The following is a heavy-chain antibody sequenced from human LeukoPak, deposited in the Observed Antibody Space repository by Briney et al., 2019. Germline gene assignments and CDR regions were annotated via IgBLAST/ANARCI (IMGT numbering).Heavy chain of an antibody. Sequence: PGGSLRLSCAASGFTFSSYSMSWVRQAPGKGLEWVSSISSSSSYVYYADSVKGRFTISRDNAKNSLYLQMNSLRAEDTAVYYCARGAYNGYVHDVFDIWGQGTMVTVSS. D-gene: IGHD5-12*01. CDR3: ARGAYNGYVHDVFDI. J-gene: IGHJ3*02. CDR2: ISSSSSYV. V-gene: IGHV3-21*06. CDR1: GFTFSSYS.